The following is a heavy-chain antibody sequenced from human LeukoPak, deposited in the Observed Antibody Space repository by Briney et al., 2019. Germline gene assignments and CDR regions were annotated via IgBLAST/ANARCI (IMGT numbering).Heavy chain of an antibody. D-gene: IGHD3-10*01. CDR2: NNHNSGGT. Sequence: GASVKLSCTASGYTFTGDYMHWVRQAPGQGLEWMGWNNHNSGGTNYAQTFQGRVTMTRDTSISTSYMELSRLRSDDTAVYYCARGLWFGDQGYWGQGTLVTVSS. CDR3: ARGLWFGDQGY. V-gene: IGHV1-2*02. CDR1: GYTFTGDY. J-gene: IGHJ4*02.